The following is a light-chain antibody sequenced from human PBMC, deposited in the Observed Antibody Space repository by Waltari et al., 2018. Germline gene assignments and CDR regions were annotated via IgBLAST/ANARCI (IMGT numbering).Light chain of an antibody. CDR3: MQAIQTYT. CDR2: LGS. J-gene: IGKJ2*01. V-gene: IGKV2-28*01. Sequence: IVMTQSPLSLPVTPGEPASISCRSSQSLLHSNGYNYLDWYLQKPGQSPQLLIYLGSNRASGVTDRFSGSGSGTDFTLKISRVEADDVGVYYCMQAIQTYTFGQGTKLEIK. CDR1: QSLLHSNGYNY.